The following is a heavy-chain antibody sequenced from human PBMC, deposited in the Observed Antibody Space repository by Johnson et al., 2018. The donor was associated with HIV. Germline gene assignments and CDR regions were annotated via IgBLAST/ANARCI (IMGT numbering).Heavy chain of an antibody. CDR3: AREEGAKYAFDI. J-gene: IGHJ3*02. Sequence: QVQLVESGGGVVQPGRYLRLSCAASGFTFSSYAMHWVRQAPGKGLEWVAVISYDGSNKYYADSVKGRLTISRDNSKNTLYLQMNSLRAEDTAVYYCAREEGAKYAFDIWGQGTMVTVSS. V-gene: IGHV3-30-3*01. CDR1: GFTFSSYA. CDR2: ISYDGSNK. D-gene: IGHD1-26*01.